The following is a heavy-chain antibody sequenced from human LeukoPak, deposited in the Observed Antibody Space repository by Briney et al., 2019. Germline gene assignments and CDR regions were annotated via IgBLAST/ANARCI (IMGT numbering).Heavy chain of an antibody. Sequence: SETLSLTCTVSGVSISSYYWGGIRQPPGKGLEWIGYIYYSGSTNYNPSLKSRVTISVDTSKNQFSLKLTSVTAADTAVYYCARKAYISGVDYWGQGTLVTVSS. J-gene: IGHJ4*02. D-gene: IGHD6-19*01. CDR3: ARKAYISGVDY. V-gene: IGHV4-59*01. CDR1: GVSISSYY. CDR2: IYYSGST.